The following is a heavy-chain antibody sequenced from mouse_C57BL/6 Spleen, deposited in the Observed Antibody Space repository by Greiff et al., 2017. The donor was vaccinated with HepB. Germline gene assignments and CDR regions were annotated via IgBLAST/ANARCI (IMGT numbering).Heavy chain of an antibody. D-gene: IGHD1-1*01. V-gene: IGHV5-9-1*02. CDR2: ICSGGDYI. CDR1: GFTFSSYA. Sequence: DVHLVESGEGLVKPGGSLKLSCAASGFTFSSYAMSWVRQTPEKRLEWVAYICSGGDYIYYADTVKGRFTISRDNARNTLYLQMSSLKSEDTAMYYCTREDYGSPFDYWGQGTTLTVSS. J-gene: IGHJ2*01. CDR3: TREDYGSPFDY.